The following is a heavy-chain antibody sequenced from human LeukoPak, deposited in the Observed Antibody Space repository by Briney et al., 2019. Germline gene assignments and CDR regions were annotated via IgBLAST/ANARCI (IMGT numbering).Heavy chain of an antibody. CDR1: GFTFSSYS. CDR2: ISSSSSTI. J-gene: IGHJ4*02. CDR3: ARDRMATIYYFDY. D-gene: IGHD5-24*01. Sequence: GGSLRLSCAASGFTFSSYSMNWVRQAPGKGLEWVSYISSSSSTIYYADSVKGRFTISRDNAKNSLYLQMNSLRAENTAVYYCARDRMATIYYFDYWGQGTLVTVSS. V-gene: IGHV3-48*01.